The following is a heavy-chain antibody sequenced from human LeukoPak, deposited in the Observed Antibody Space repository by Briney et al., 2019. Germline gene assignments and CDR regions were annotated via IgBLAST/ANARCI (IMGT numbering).Heavy chain of an antibody. V-gene: IGHV3-23*01. CDR2: ISGSGGST. J-gene: IGHJ5*02. Sequence: PGGSLRLSCAASGFTFSSYAMSWVRQAPGKGLEWVSAISGSGGSTYYADSVKGRFTISRDNSKNTLYLQMNSLRAEDTAVYYCAKPPEGYYDSSGSATWGQGTLVTVSS. CDR3: AKPPEGYYDSSGSAT. D-gene: IGHD3-22*01. CDR1: GFTFSSYA.